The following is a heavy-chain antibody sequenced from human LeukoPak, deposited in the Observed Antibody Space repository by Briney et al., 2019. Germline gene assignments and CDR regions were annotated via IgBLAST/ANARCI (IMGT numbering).Heavy chain of an antibody. CDR2: LGRSGEYK. D-gene: IGHD1-26*01. Sequence: GGSLRLSCAASGFRFTDYCMSWVRQAPGKGLEWVAGLGRSGEYKYYADSVKGRFTISRDNSKNMLYLQMNSLRDDDTAVYYCAKGNSGTYPAYPRFDNWGQETL. J-gene: IGHJ4*02. CDR1: GFRFTDYC. CDR3: AKGNSGTYPAYPRFDN. V-gene: IGHV3-23*01.